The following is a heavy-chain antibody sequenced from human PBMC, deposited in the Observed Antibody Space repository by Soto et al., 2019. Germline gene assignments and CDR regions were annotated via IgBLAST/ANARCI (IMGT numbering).Heavy chain of an antibody. J-gene: IGHJ4*02. D-gene: IGHD2-21*01. CDR1: GFTFSSYG. Sequence: VGSLRLSCAASGFTFSSYGMHWVRQAPGKGLEWVAVIWYDGNNKYYADSVKGRFTISRGNSNNTLYVQMTSLRAEDTAVYYCARGLHSLFDYWGQGTLVTVSS. CDR3: ARGLHSLFDY. V-gene: IGHV3-33*01. CDR2: IWYDGNNK.